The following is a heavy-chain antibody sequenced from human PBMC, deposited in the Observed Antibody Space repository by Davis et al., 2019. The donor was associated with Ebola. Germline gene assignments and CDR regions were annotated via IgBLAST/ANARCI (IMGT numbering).Heavy chain of an antibody. CDR1: GYTFTTYD. Sequence: AASVKVSCKASGYTFTTYDIHSVRQATGQGLEWMGWMNPNSENTGYAQKFQGRVTMTRTTSISTAYMELSSLRSEDTAVYYCARGGYFDWLTRWHDYGMDVWGQGTTVTVSS. CDR2: MNPNSENT. V-gene: IGHV1-8*01. CDR3: ARGGYFDWLTRWHDYGMDV. J-gene: IGHJ6*02. D-gene: IGHD3-9*01.